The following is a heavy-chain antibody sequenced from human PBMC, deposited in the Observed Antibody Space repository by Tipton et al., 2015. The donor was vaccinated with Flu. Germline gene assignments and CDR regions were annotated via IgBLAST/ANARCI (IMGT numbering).Heavy chain of an antibody. D-gene: IGHD2-21*01. CDR3: AASPWGLHGDSYFEL. Sequence: TLSLTCTVSGGSISSYYWSWIRQSPGKGLEWIAYIYCAGGINYNPSLKSRATISVDTPRNQFSLKLSAVTAADTAVYYCAASPWGLHGDSYFELWGRGALVTVSS. CDR2: IYCAGGI. CDR1: GGSISSYY. V-gene: IGHV4-59*03. J-gene: IGHJ4*02.